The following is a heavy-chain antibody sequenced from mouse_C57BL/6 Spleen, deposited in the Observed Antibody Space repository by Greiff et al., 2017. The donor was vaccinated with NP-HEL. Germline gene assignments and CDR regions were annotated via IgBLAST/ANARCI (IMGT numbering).Heavy chain of an antibody. CDR2: IDPSDSET. J-gene: IGHJ3*01. Sequence: QVQLQQPGAELVRPGSSVKLSCKASGYTFTSYWMHWVKQRPIQGLEWIGNIDPSDSETHYNQKFKDKATLTVDKSSSTAYMQLSSLTSEDSAVYYCARRGQRRPLFAYWGQGTLVTVSA. D-gene: IGHD3-2*02. V-gene: IGHV1-52*01. CDR1: GYTFTSYW. CDR3: ARRGQRRPLFAY.